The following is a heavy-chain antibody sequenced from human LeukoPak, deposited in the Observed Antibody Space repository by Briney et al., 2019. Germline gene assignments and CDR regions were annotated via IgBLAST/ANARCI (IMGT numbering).Heavy chain of an antibody. CDR2: IVVGSGNT. V-gene: IGHV1-58*01. CDR3: AAAGVRSGSYYNVDYYGMDV. CDR1: GFTFTSSA. Sequence: GASVKVSCKASGFTFTSSAVQWVRQARGQRLEWIGWIVVGSGNTNYAQKFRERVTITRDMSISTAYMELSSLRSEDTAVYYCAAAGVRSGSYYNVDYYGMDVWGKGTTVTVSS. D-gene: IGHD3-10*01. J-gene: IGHJ6*04.